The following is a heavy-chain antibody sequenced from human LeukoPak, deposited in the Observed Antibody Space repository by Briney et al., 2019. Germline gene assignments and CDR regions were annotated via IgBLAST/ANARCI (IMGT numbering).Heavy chain of an antibody. V-gene: IGHV1-18*01. Sequence: ASVKVSCKASGGTFSSYAISWVRQAPGQGLEWMGWISAYNGNTNYAQKLQGRVTMTTDTSTSTAYMELRSLRSDDTAVYYCHHYSMDVWGQGTTVTVSS. CDR3: HHYSMDV. CDR1: GGTFSSYA. J-gene: IGHJ6*02. CDR2: ISAYNGNT.